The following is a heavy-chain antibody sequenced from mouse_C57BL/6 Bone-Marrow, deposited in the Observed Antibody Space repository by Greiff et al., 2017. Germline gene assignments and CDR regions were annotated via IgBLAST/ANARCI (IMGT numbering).Heavy chain of an antibody. J-gene: IGHJ2*01. CDR1: GYTFTSYW. CDR2: IDPSDSYT. CDR3: ARGDAY. V-gene: IGHV1-59*01. Sequence: QVQLQQPGAELVRPGTSVKLSCKASGYTFTSYWMHWVKQRPGQGLEWIGVIDPSDSYTNYTQKFKGKATLTVDTSSSTAYMQLSSLTSEDSAVYYCARGDAYWGQGTTLTVTS.